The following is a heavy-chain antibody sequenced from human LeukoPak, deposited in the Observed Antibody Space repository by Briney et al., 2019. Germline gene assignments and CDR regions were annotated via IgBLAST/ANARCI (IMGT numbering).Heavy chain of an antibody. CDR3: AKGSALGYSSSWYLNS. CDR1: GFTFTSYG. D-gene: IGHD6-13*01. Sequence: GGSLRLSCADSGFTFTSYGMNWVRQGPGEGLEWISPTSGSGAYTYYVGSVKGRFTHSRDHSKDTLYLQMNRLKVDDTALYYCAKGSALGYSSSWYLNSWGQGTLVTVSS. J-gene: IGHJ4*02. CDR2: TSGSGAYT. V-gene: IGHV3-23*01.